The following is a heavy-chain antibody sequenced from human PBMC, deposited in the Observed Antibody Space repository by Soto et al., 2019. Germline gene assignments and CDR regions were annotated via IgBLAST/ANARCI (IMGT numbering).Heavy chain of an antibody. V-gene: IGHV4-30-4*01. CDR3: ARDSVIQPTSP. CDR1: GGSISSGDYY. D-gene: IGHD3-10*01. CDR2: IYYSGST. J-gene: IGHJ5*02. Sequence: TLSLTCTVSGGSISSGDYYWSWIRQPPGKGLEWIGYIYYSGSTYYNPSLKSRVTISVDTSKNQFSLKLSSVTAADTAVYYCARDSVIQPTSPWGQGTLVTVSS.